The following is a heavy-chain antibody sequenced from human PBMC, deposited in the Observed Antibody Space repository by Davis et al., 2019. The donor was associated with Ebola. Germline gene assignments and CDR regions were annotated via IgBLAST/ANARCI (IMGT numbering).Heavy chain of an antibody. Sequence: GESLKILCSASGFIFSSYAMYCLRQAPGTGLEYVSAISSDGGIRYDADSVKGRFTISRDNSKNTLYLQMSSLRAEDTAVYYCVKGNYYGSASPYYFDYWGQGTLVTVAS. CDR1: GFIFSSYA. D-gene: IGHD3-10*01. V-gene: IGHV3-64D*06. J-gene: IGHJ4*02. CDR3: VKGNYYGSASPYYFDY. CDR2: ISSDGGIR.